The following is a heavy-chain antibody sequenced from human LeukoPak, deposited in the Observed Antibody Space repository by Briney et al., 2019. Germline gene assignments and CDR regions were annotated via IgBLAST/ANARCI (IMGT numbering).Heavy chain of an antibody. J-gene: IGHJ4*02. CDR1: GSTFSSYA. Sequence: PGGSLRLSCAASGSTFSSYAMHWVRQAPGKGLEWVAVISYDGSNKYYADSVKGRFTISRDNSKNTLYLQMNSLRAEDTAVYYCARDRSVGATDCWGQGTLVTVSS. V-gene: IGHV3-30-3*01. CDR2: ISYDGSNK. D-gene: IGHD1-26*01. CDR3: ARDRSVGATDC.